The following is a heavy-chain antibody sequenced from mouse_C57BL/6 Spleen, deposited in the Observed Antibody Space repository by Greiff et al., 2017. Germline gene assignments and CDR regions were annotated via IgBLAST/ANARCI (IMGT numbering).Heavy chain of an antibody. CDR1: GYTFTSYW. V-gene: IGHV1-52*01. CDR2: IDPSDSET. D-gene: IGHD2-5*01. Sequence: VQLQQPGAELVRPGSSVKLSCKASGYTFTSYWMHWVKQRPIQGLEWIGNIDPSDSETHYNQKFKDKATLTVDKSSSTAYMQLSSLTSEDSAVYYCARGENSNYVGYAMDYWGQGTSVTVSS. CDR3: ARGENSNYVGYAMDY. J-gene: IGHJ4*01.